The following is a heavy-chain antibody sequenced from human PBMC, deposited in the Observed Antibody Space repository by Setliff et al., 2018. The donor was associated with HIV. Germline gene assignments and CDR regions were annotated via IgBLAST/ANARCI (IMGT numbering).Heavy chain of an antibody. V-gene: IGHV1-69*10. Sequence: ASVKVSCKASGGTFSSYVISWVRQAPGQGPEWVGGIIPMYGVTSYAQKFQGRVTMTRDTSTSTIYMELNSLTSEDTAVYYCARDNTAFDIWGQGTMVTVSS. CDR1: GGTFSSYV. CDR2: IIPMYGVT. CDR3: ARDNTAFDI. D-gene: IGHD2-2*02. J-gene: IGHJ3*02.